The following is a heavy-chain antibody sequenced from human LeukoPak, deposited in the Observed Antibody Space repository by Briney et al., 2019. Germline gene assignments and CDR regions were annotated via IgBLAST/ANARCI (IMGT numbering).Heavy chain of an antibody. J-gene: IGHJ4*02. CDR3: AREYTSRYRPGDY. Sequence: ASVKVSCKASGYTFTGYDMHWVRQAPGQGLEWMGWINPNSGGTNYAQKFQGRVTMTRDTSISTAYMELSRLRSDDTAVYYCAREYTSRYRPGDYWGQGTLVTVSS. V-gene: IGHV1-2*02. CDR2: INPNSGGT. CDR1: GYTFTGYD. D-gene: IGHD3-16*02.